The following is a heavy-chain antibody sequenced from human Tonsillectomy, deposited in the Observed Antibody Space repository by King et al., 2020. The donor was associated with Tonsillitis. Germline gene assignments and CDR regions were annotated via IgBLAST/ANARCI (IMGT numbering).Heavy chain of an antibody. CDR1: GFSFSSYA. CDR2: ISYDGSNK. Sequence: VQLVESGGGVVQPGRSLRLSCTASGFSFSSYALHWVRQGPGKGLEWVAMISYDGSNKYYADSVKGRFTISRDNSKNTLYVQMNSLRAEDTAVYYCAREGPRRRGFDYWGQGTLVTVSS. CDR3: AREGPRRRGFDY. J-gene: IGHJ4*02. V-gene: IGHV3-30-3*01.